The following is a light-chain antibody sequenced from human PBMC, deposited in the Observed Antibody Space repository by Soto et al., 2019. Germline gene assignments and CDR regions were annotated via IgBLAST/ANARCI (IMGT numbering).Light chain of an antibody. Sequence: EIVLTQSPATLSLSPGERDTLSCRASQSVSSYLAWYQQKPGQAPRLLIYDASNRATGIPARFSGSGSGTDFTLTISSLEPEDFAVYYCQQRSNWPPSLTFGGGTKVHIK. CDR3: QQRSNWPPSLT. V-gene: IGKV3-11*01. CDR2: DAS. J-gene: IGKJ4*01. CDR1: QSVSSY.